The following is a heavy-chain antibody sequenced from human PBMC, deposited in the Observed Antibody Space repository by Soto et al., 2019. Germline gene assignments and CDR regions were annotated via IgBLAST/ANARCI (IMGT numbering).Heavy chain of an antibody. Sequence: VQLRESGPGVVKPSETLSLSCTVSGGYISGSYWSWVRQPAGKGLEWIGRIYSSGSSNYNPSLNSRLTMSLDTSKNQFSLKLRSVTAADTAIYDCARLFTETTDYYFGMDVWGQGTTVTVSS. CDR1: GGYISGSY. CDR2: IYSSGSS. V-gene: IGHV4-4*07. CDR3: ARLFTETTDYYFGMDV. D-gene: IGHD4-17*01. J-gene: IGHJ6*02.